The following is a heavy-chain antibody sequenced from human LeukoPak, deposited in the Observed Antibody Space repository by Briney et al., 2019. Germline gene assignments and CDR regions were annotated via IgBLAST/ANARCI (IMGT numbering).Heavy chain of an antibody. D-gene: IGHD6-6*01. CDR2: IIPIFGTA. V-gene: IGHV1-69*01. Sequence: SVKVSCKASGGTFSSYAISWVRQAPGQGLEWMGGIIPIFGTANYAQKFQGRVTITADESTSTAYMELSSLRSEDTAVYYCARPLVGVVGYYYYGMDVWGQGTTVTVSS. J-gene: IGHJ6*02. CDR3: ARPLVGVVGYYYYGMDV. CDR1: GGTFSSYA.